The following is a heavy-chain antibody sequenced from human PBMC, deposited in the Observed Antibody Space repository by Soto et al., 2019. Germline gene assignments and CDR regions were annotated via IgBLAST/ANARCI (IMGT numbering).Heavy chain of an antibody. CDR2: ISYSGTT. Sequence: PSETLSLTCTLAGGSISIGGYYWSWIRQHTGKGLEWIGYISYSGTTYYNPSLKSRVTISVDTSKNQFSLKLSSVSAADTALYYCARCSLVVVPAHGFDPWGRGTMVTVSS. J-gene: IGHJ5*02. D-gene: IGHD2-15*01. V-gene: IGHV4-31*03. CDR1: GGSISIGGYY. CDR3: ARCSLVVVPAHGFDP.